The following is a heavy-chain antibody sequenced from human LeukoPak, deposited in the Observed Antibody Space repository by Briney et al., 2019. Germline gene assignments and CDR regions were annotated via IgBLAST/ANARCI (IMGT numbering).Heavy chain of an antibody. CDR2: IIPIFGTA. CDR1: GGTFSSYA. Sequence: SVKVSCKASGGTFSSYAISWVRQAPGQGLEWMGGIIPIFGTANYAQKFQGRVTITADESTSTAYMELGSLRSEDTAVYYCARVTPEWLSPDYYGMDVWGQGTTVTVSS. CDR3: ARVTPEWLSPDYYGMDV. D-gene: IGHD3-3*01. V-gene: IGHV1-69*13. J-gene: IGHJ6*02.